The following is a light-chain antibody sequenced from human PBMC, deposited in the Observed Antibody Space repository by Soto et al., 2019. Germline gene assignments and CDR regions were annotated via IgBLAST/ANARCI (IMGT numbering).Light chain of an antibody. Sequence: EIVLTQSPGTLSLSPGESATLSCRASQSVSSSYLAWYHQKPRQAPRLLMYGASSRATGVPDRFSGSGSGTDFTLTISRLEPEDFAVYYCQQYGSSPYTFGQGTRLEIK. V-gene: IGKV3-20*01. CDR3: QQYGSSPYT. CDR1: QSVSSSY. CDR2: GAS. J-gene: IGKJ2*01.